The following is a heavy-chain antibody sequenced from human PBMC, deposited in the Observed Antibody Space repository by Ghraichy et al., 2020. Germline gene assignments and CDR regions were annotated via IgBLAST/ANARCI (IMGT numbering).Heavy chain of an antibody. CDR1: GGSFNGYY. J-gene: IGHJ4*02. CDR2: INHTGKT. CDR3: ARIGTSSPRAKRKGFDY. V-gene: IGHV4-34*01. Sequence: SETLSLTCAVYGGSFNGYYWTWIRQPPGKGLDWIGEINHTGKTNYNPSLKSRVTISVDASKNQFSLKVTSVTAADTAVYYCARIGTSSPRAKRKGFDYWGQGTLVTVSS. D-gene: IGHD1-26*01.